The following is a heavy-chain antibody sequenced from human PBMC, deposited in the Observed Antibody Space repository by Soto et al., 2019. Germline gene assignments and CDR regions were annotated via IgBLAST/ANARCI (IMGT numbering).Heavy chain of an antibody. CDR2: IIPVFDKA. Sequence: QVQLVQSGADLKKPGSSVRVSCKTSGGPFGSSAISSVRQAPAQRLEWIGEIIPVFDKANYAQNFQGRLTITADKSTATVFMQLDSLRSEDTAIFFCARLRRDWGDAFDLWGQGTLVAVSS. V-gene: IGHV1-69*06. J-gene: IGHJ3*01. CDR1: GGPFGSSA. CDR3: ARLRRDWGDAFDL. D-gene: IGHD3-16*01.